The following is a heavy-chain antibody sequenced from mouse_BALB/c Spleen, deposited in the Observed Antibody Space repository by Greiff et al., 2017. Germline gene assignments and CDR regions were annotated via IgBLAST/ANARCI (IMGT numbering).Heavy chain of an antibody. Sequence: QVQLKESGAELVRPGVSVKISCKGSGYTFTDYAMHWVKQSHAKSLEWIGVISTYYGDASYNQKFKGKATMTVDKSSSTAYMELARLTSEDSAIYYCAREDGPFDYWGQGTTRTVSS. J-gene: IGHJ2*01. CDR1: GYTFTDYA. D-gene: IGHD2-3*01. V-gene: IGHV1S137*01. CDR3: AREDGPFDY. CDR2: ISTYYGDA.